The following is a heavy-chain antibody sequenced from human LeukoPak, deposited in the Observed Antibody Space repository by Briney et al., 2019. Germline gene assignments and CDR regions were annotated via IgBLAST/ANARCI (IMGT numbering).Heavy chain of an antibody. CDR1: GSTFSSYA. CDR2: ISGSGGST. D-gene: IGHD6-13*01. CDR3: AKSDESSSLAYFQH. J-gene: IGHJ1*01. V-gene: IGHV3-23*01. Sequence: PGGSLRLSCAASGSTFSSYAMSWVRQAPGKGLEWVSAISGSGGSTYYADSMKGRFTISRDNSKNTLYLQMNSLRAEDTAVYYCAKSDESSSLAYFQHWGQGTLVTVSS.